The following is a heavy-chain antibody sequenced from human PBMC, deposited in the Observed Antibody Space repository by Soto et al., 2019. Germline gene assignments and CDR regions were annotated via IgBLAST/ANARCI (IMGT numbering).Heavy chain of an antibody. Sequence: GESLKISCKGSGYRFANFWISWVRQMPGQSLDWMGKIDPSDSYTTYSPPFQGHVTISADKSISTAYLQWSSLKASDTATYYCLTITGNALPGVPHWGQGTLVPVSS. V-gene: IGHV5-10-1*01. J-gene: IGHJ4*02. CDR1: GYRFANFW. CDR2: IDPSDSYT. CDR3: LTITGNALPGVPH. D-gene: IGHD7-27*01.